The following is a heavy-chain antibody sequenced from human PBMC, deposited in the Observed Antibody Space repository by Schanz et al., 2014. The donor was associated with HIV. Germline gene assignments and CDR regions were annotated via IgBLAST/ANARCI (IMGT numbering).Heavy chain of an antibody. Sequence: EVQLLESGGGLVQPGGSLRLSCAASGFTFSSYAMSWVRQAPGKGLEWVSVISGSGISTYYADSGKGRLTISRDNSKNTLYLQMNSLRAEDTAVYYCARGSGPYYYYYGMDVWGQGTTVTVSS. CDR3: ARGSGPYYYYYGMDV. CDR2: ISGSGIST. J-gene: IGHJ6*02. D-gene: IGHD3-10*01. CDR1: GFTFSSYA. V-gene: IGHV3-23*01.